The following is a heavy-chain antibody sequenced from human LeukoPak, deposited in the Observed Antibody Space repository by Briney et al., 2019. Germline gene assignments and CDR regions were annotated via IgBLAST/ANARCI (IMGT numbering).Heavy chain of an antibody. V-gene: IGHV3-9*01. CDR1: GFSFDDYV. Sequence: PGGSLRLSCAVSGFSFDDYVMHWVRQVPGKGLEWVSGISWNSDNIGYADSVKGRFTISRDNSKNTLFLQMNSLRAEDTAVYYCAKGYYGSGSYGWFDYWGQGTLVTVSS. CDR2: ISWNSDNI. D-gene: IGHD3-10*01. J-gene: IGHJ4*02. CDR3: AKGYYGSGSYGWFDY.